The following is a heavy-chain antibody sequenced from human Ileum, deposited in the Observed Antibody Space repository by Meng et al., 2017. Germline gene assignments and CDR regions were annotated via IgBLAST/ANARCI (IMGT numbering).Heavy chain of an antibody. CDR1: GGSFNDYY. V-gene: IGHV4-34*01. J-gene: IGHJ4*02. CDR2: IHHSGRT. Sequence: VQLNQWGAGLLKPSETLSPTCACFGGSFNDYYWSWVRQSPGKGLEWIGQIHHSGRTNYKSSLERRVTISVDTSKSQFSLKLTSVTAADTAMYYCVRGPARETHDFDYWGQGALVTVSS. D-gene: IGHD1-26*01. CDR3: VRGPARETHDFDY.